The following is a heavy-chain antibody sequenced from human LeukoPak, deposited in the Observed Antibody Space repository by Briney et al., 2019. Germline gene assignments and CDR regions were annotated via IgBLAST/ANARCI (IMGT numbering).Heavy chain of an antibody. V-gene: IGHV1-69*13. CDR1: GGTFSSYA. J-gene: IGHJ4*02. CDR3: ARGRRVTIFGVVTPFDY. CDR2: IIPIFGTA. Sequence: SVKVSCKASGGTFSSYAISRVRQAPGQGLEWMGGIIPIFGTANYAQKFQGRVTITADESTSTAYMELSSLRSEDTAVYYCARGRRVTIFGVVTPFDYWGQGTLVTVSS. D-gene: IGHD3-3*01.